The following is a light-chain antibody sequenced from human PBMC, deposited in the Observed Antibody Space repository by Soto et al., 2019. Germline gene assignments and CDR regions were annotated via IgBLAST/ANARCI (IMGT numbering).Light chain of an antibody. CDR1: QSVSNY. CDR2: GAS. CDR3: QPSDDSQWT. Sequence: EVVLTQSPGTLSLSPGERATLSCRASQSVSNYLAWYQRKPGQAPRLLIYGASSRATGIPDRFSGSGSGTDFTLTISRLEPEDFAVYSCQPSDDSQWTFGQGPKV. J-gene: IGKJ1*01. V-gene: IGKV3-20*01.